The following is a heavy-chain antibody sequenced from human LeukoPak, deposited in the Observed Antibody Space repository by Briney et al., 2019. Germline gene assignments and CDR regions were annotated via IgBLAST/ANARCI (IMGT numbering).Heavy chain of an antibody. CDR1: GYTFTSYG. V-gene: IGHV1-18*01. CDR3: ARPQGVDAFDI. J-gene: IGHJ3*02. Sequence: GASVKVSCKASGYTFTSYGISWVRQAPGQGLEWMGWISTYNGNTNYAQKLQGRVTTTTDTSTSTAYMEVRSLRSDDTAVYYCARPQGVDAFDIWGQGTMVTVSS. CDR2: ISTYNGNT.